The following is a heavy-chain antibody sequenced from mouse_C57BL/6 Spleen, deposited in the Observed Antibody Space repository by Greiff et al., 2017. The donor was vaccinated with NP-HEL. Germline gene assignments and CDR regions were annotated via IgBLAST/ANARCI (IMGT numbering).Heavy chain of an antibody. V-gene: IGHV1-82*01. CDR1: GYAFSSSW. J-gene: IGHJ4*01. D-gene: IGHD1-1*01. Sequence: VQLQESGPELVKPGASVKISCKSSGYAFSSSWMNWVKQRPGKGLEWIGRIYPGDGDTNYNGKFKGKATLTADKSSSTAYMPLSSLTSEDSAVYFWARASYYYGSSYGYYAMDYWGQGTSVTVSS. CDR2: IYPGDGDT. CDR3: ARASYYYGSSYGYYAMDY.